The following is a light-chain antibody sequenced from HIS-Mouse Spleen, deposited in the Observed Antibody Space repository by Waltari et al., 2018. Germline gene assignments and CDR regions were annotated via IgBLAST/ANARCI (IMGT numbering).Light chain of an antibody. CDR2: SNN. CDR3: AAWDDSLNGVV. J-gene: IGLJ2*01. V-gene: IGLV1-44*01. Sequence: QSVLTQPPSASATPGQRVTTPCSASSPNIGSNTVNWYQQLPGTAPKLLIYSNNQRPSGVPDRFSGSKSGTSASLAISGLQSEDEADYYCAAWDDSLNGVVFGGGTKLTVL. CDR1: SPNIGSNT.